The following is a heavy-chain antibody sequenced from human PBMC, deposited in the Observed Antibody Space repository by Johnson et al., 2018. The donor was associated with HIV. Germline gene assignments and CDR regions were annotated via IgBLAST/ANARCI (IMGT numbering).Heavy chain of an antibody. D-gene: IGHD3-22*01. J-gene: IGHJ3*02. CDR3: ARGLGDSSGPDAFDI. CDR1: GFTVSSNY. Sequence: VQLVESGGGLIQPGGSLRLSCAASGFTVSSNYMSWVRQAPGKGLEWVSVIYSGGSTYYADSVKGRFTISRDNSKNTLYLQMNSLRAEDTAVYYCARGLGDSSGPDAFDIWGQGTMVTVSS. CDR2: IYSGGST. V-gene: IGHV3-53*01.